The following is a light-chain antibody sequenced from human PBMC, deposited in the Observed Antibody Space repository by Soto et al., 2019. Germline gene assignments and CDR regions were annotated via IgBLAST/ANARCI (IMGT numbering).Light chain of an antibody. CDR3: QQYNNWPGA. J-gene: IGKJ1*01. V-gene: IGKV3-15*01. CDR2: GAS. CDR1: QSVSSN. Sequence: EIVMTQSPATLSVSPGERATLSCRASQSVSSNLAWYQQKPGQAPRLLIYGASTRATGIPARFSGSGSGTDFTLTISSLQSEDFKVYYCQQYNNWPGAFGQGTTVEIK.